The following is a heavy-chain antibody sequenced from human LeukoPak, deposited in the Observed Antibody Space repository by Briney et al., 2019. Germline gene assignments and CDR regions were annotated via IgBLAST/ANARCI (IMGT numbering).Heavy chain of an antibody. V-gene: IGHV3-53*01. CDR3: ARASNLLGFDP. J-gene: IGHJ5*02. D-gene: IGHD2-8*02. CDR2: IYSGGST. CDR1: GFTVSSNY. Sequence: PGGSLRLSCAASGFTVSSNYMSWVRQAPGKGLEWVSVIYSGGSTYYADSVKGRFTISRDNSKNTLYLQMNSLRAEDTAVYYCARASNLLGFDPWGQGTLVSVCS.